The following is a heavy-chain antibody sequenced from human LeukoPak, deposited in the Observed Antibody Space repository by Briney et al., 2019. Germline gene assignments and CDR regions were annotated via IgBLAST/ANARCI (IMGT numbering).Heavy chain of an antibody. CDR3: AKGGLQTRNWYFAL. D-gene: IGHD5-18*01. CDR2: ISYDGSNK. J-gene: IGHJ2*01. Sequence: GGSLRLSCAASGFTFSSYAMHWVRQAPGKGLEWVAVISYDGSNKYYADSVKGRFTISRDNSKNTLYLEMNSLRTEDTAVYYCAKGGLQTRNWYFALWGRGTLVTVS. CDR1: GFTFSSYA. V-gene: IGHV3-30*04.